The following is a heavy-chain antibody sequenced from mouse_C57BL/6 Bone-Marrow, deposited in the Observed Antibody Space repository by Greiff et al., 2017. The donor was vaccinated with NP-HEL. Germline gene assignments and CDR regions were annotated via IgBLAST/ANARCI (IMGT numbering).Heavy chain of an antibody. V-gene: IGHV7-3*01. CDR1: GFTFTDYY. Sequence: EVKVEESGGGLVQPGGSLSLSCAASGFTFTDYYMSWVRQPPGKALEWLGFIRNKANGYTTEYSASVKGRFTISRDKSQSILYLQMNALRAEDSATYYCARDGYYGGRFAYWGQGTLVTVSA. CDR2: IRNKANGYTT. D-gene: IGHD1-1*01. J-gene: IGHJ3*01. CDR3: ARDGYYGGRFAY.